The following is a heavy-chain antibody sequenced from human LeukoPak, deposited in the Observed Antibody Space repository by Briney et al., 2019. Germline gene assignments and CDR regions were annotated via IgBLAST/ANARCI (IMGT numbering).Heavy chain of an antibody. D-gene: IGHD4-17*01. CDR2: INQDGSEK. V-gene: IGHV3-7*01. J-gene: IGHJ4*02. CDR1: GFTFSSYW. CDR3: ARVLVDYGQRDY. Sequence: GGSLRLSCSASGFTFSSYWMTWVRQAPGKGLEWVANINQDGSEKYYVDSVKGRFTISRDNDKNSLYLQINSLRAEDTAVYYCARVLVDYGQRDYWGQGTLVIVSS.